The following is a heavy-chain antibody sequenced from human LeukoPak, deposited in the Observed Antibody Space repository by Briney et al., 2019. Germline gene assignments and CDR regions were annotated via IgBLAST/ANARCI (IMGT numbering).Heavy chain of an antibody. Sequence: GGSLRLSCAASGFTFSSYSMNWVRQAPGKGLEWVSSISSSSSYIYYADSVKGRFTISRGNSKNTLYLQMNSLRAEDTAVYYCAKDGDQWLPTYYFDYWGQGTLVTVSS. CDR1: GFTFSSYS. CDR3: AKDGDQWLPTYYFDY. CDR2: ISSSSSYI. J-gene: IGHJ4*02. V-gene: IGHV3-21*04. D-gene: IGHD6-19*01.